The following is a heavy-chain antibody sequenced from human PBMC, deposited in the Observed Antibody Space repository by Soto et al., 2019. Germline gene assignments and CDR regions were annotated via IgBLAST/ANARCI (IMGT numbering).Heavy chain of an antibody. V-gene: IGHV4-39*01. Sequence: QLQLQESGPGLVKPSETLSLTCTVSGGSISSSSYYWGWIRQRPGKGLEWIGSIYYSGSTYYNPSLKSRDTISVDTSKNQFSLKLSSVTAADTAVYYCARSRRNCSGGSGYRGNWLDPWGQGTLVPVSS. J-gene: IGHJ5*02. CDR3: ARSRRNCSGGSGYRGNWLDP. D-gene: IGHD2-15*01. CDR1: GGSISSSSYY. CDR2: IYYSGST.